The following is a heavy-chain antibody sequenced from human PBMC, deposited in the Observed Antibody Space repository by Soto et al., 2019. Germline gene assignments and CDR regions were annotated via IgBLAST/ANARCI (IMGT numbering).Heavy chain of an antibody. V-gene: IGHV5-51*01. CDR1: GYSFTGYW. CDR2: IYPGDSDT. D-gene: IGHD2-15*01. CDR3: ARQRMGAGRSYWFDS. J-gene: IGHJ5*01. Sequence: EVQLVQSGAEVKKPGESLKISCKGSGYSFTGYWIGWVRQMPGKGLEWMGIIYPGDSDTRSSPSFRGQVTISADKSISTAYLQWSSLKASDTAMYYCARQRMGAGRSYWFDSWGQGTLVTVSS.